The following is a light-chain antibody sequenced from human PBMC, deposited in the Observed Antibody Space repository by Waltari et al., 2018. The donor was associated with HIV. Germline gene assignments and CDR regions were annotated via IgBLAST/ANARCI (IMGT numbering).Light chain of an antibody. CDR3: SSYAGSNNLI. CDR2: DVT. CDR1: SSDVGGYDY. Sequence: QSALTQPLSASGSPGQSVTISCNGTSSDVGGYDYVSWYQQHPGKAPKLMLYDVTKRPSGVPDRFSGSKSGSTASLTVSGLQAKDEADYYCSSYAGSNNLIFGGGTKLTVL. V-gene: IGLV2-8*01. J-gene: IGLJ2*01.